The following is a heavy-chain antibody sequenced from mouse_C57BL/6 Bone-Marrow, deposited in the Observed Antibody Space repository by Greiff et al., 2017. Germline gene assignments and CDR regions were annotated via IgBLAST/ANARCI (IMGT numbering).Heavy chain of an antibody. V-gene: IGHV1-54*01. CDR2: INPGSGGT. Sequence: QVQLQQSGAELVRPGTSVKASCKASGYAFTNYLIEWVKQRPGQGLEWIGVINPGSGGTNYNEKFKGKATLTADKSSSTAYMQLSSLASEDSAVCFCARGLPLGFAYWGQGTLVTVSA. CDR3: ARGLPLGFAY. D-gene: IGHD5-5*01. CDR1: GYAFTNYL. J-gene: IGHJ3*01.